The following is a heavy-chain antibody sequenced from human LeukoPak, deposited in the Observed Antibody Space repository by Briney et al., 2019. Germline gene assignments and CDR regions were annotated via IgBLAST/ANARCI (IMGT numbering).Heavy chain of an antibody. CDR3: AKDHLVVGASSFDY. J-gene: IGHJ4*02. D-gene: IGHD1-26*01. Sequence: GRSLRLSCSASGFTFSSYGMHWVRQAPGKGLEWVAVISYDSVYKYYADSVRGRFSISRDNSKNTLYLRMNSLRAEDTALYYCAKDHLVVGASSFDYWGQGTLVTVSS. CDR1: GFTFSSYG. CDR2: ISYDSVYK. V-gene: IGHV3-30*18.